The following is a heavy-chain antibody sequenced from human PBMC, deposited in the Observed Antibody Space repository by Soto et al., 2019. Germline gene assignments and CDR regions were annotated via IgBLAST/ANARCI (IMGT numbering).Heavy chain of an antibody. CDR1: EYTFTSYA. J-gene: IGHJ4*02. Sequence: QVQLVQSGAEVKKPGASVKVSCKASEYTFTSYAMHWVRQAPGQRLEWMGWINGGNGNTKYSQKFQGRVTITRDTSASTAYMELSSLRSEDTAVYYCARGPGGPDGPGDHWGQGTLVTVSS. D-gene: IGHD2-15*01. CDR2: INGGNGNT. V-gene: IGHV1-3*01. CDR3: ARGPGGPDGPGDH.